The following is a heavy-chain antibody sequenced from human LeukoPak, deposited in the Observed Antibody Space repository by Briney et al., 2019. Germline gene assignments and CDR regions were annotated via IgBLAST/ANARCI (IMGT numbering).Heavy chain of an antibody. CDR1: GFTFSTYG. J-gene: IGHJ4*02. D-gene: IGHD3-10*01. CDR3: AKRVQYGSGNYHFDQ. Sequence: GGTLRLSCAASGFTFSTYGMIWVRQAPGKGLEWVSAISHGGDNTYYADSVKGRFTISRDNSKNTLFLQMSSLTAEDTAIYYCAKRVQYGSGNYHFDQWGQGALVTVSS. CDR2: ISHGGDNT. V-gene: IGHV3-23*01.